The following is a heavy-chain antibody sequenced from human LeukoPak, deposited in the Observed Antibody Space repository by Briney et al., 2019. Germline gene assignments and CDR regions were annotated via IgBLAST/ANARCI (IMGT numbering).Heavy chain of an antibody. CDR2: IKSKTDGGTT. Sequence: PGGSLRLSCAASGFTFSNAWMSWVRQAPGKGREWVGRIKSKTDGGTTDYAAAVKGRFTISRDDSKSIAYLQMNSLKTEDIAVYYCTRGVQRGYDPYYFDYWGQGTLVTVSS. V-gene: IGHV3-15*01. D-gene: IGHD5-12*01. CDR1: GFTFSNAW. J-gene: IGHJ4*02. CDR3: TRGVQRGYDPYYFDY.